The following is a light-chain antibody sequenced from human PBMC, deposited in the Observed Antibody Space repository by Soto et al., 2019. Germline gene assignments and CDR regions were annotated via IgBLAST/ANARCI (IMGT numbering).Light chain of an antibody. Sequence: DIQMTQSPSTLSASVGDTVIITCRASQTINRWLAWYQQKSGKAPKVPIYMASNLERGAPSSFSGSGSVTECTLTISNLQPDDFATYYFQQYLSYPWTFGQGTKVDIK. CDR2: MAS. V-gene: IGKV1-5*03. CDR1: QTINRW. CDR3: QQYLSYPWT. J-gene: IGKJ1*01.